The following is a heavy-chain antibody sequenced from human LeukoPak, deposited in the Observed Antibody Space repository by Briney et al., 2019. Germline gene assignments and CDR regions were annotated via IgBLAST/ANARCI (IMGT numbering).Heavy chain of an antibody. CDR2: ISGSGGST. CDR3: AKDRISGVAPYFDY. CDR1: GFTFSSYA. D-gene: IGHD2/OR15-2a*01. Sequence: PGGSLRLSCAASGFTFSSYAMSWVRQAPGKGLEWVSAISGSGGSTYYADSVKGRFTISRDNFKNTLYLQMNSLRAEGTAVYYCAKDRISGVAPYFDYWGQGTLVTVSS. V-gene: IGHV3-23*01. J-gene: IGHJ4*02.